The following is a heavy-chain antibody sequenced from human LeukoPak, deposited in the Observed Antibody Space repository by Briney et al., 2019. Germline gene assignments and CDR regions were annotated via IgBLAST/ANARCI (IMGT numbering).Heavy chain of an antibody. CDR3: ARARGYCSSTSCPTDYYYYYMDV. CDR1: GGSISSGGYY. V-gene: IGHV4-30-2*01. Sequence: SETLSLTCTVSGGSISSGGYYWSWIRQPPGKGLEWIGYIYHSGSTYYNPSLKSRVTISVDTSKNQFSLKLSSVTAADTAVYYCARARGYCSSTSCPTDYYYYYMDVWGKGTTVTVSS. J-gene: IGHJ6*03. CDR2: IYHSGST. D-gene: IGHD2-2*01.